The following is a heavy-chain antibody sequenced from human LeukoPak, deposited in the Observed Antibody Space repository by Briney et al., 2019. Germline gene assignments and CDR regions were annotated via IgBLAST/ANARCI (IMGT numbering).Heavy chain of an antibody. V-gene: IGHV3-21*01. D-gene: IGHD2-2*01. J-gene: IGHJ4*02. CDR2: ISSSSSYI. CDR1: GFTSSSYS. CDR3: ARVSYQLLKYYFDY. Sequence: GGSLRLSCAASGFTSSSYSMNWVRQAPGKGLEWVSSISSSSSYIYYADSVKGRFTISRDNAKNSLYLQMNSLRAEDTAVYYCARVSYQLLKYYFDYWGQGTLVTVSS.